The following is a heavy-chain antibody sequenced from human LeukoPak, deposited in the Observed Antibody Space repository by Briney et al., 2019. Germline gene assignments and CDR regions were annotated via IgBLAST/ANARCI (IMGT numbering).Heavy chain of an antibody. V-gene: IGHV3-21*01. CDR2: ISSSSSYI. D-gene: IGHD3-22*01. CDR3: ASNYYDSSGYYPY. J-gene: IGHJ4*02. CDR1: GFTFSSYS. Sequence: GGSLRLSCAASGFTFSSYSMNWVRQALGKGLEWVSSISSSSSYIYYADSVKGRFTISRDNAKNSLYLQMNSLRAEDTAVYYCASNYYDSSGYYPYWGQGTLVTVSS.